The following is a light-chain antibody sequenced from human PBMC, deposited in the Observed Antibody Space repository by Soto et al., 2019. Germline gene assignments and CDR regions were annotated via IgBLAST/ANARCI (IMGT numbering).Light chain of an antibody. J-gene: IGLJ1*01. CDR3: QSHDSSMSAYG. CDR2: GNS. CDR1: SSNIGAGYD. Sequence: QSALTQPPSVSGAPGQRVTISCTGSSSNIGAGYDVHWYQQLPGTAPKLLIYGNSNRPSGVPDRFSGSKSGTSASLAITGLQAEDEADFYCQSHDSSMSAYGFATGTKVXVL. V-gene: IGLV1-40*01.